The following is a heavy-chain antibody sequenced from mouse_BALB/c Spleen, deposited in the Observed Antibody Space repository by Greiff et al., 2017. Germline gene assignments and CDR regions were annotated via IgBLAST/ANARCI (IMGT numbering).Heavy chain of an antibody. CDR1: GFNIKDTY. Sequence: VQLQQSGAELVKPGASVKLSCTASGFNIKDTYMHWVKQRPEQGLEWIGRIDPANGNTKYDPKFQGKATITADTSSNTAYLQLSSLTSEDTAVYYCARGYGNYDWFAYWGQGTLVTVSA. CDR3: ARGYGNYDWFAY. J-gene: IGHJ3*01. V-gene: IGHV14-3*02. CDR2: IDPANGNT. D-gene: IGHD2-10*02.